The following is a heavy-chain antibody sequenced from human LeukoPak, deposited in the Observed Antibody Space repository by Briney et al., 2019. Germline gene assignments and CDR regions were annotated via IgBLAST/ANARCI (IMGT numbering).Heavy chain of an antibody. V-gene: IGHV3-74*01. CDR1: GFTFRSYW. J-gene: IGHJ3*02. Sequence: PGGSVRLSCAASGFTFRSYWMHCVRRAPGKGLVWGSRINCDGSSTIYADSVNGRFTISRDNPKNTLSLQMNSLRAEDTAVYYYVRVAAFDIWPQGTMVTVPS. CDR2: INCDGSST. CDR3: VRVAAFDI.